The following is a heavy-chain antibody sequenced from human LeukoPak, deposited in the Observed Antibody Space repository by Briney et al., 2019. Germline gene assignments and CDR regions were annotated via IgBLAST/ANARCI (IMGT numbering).Heavy chain of an antibody. CDR1: GGSISSGGYC. CDR2: IYYSGST. V-gene: IGHV4-61*08. Sequence: PSQTLSLTCTVSGGSISSGGYCWSWIRQPPGKGLEWIGYIYYSGSTNYNPSLKSRVTISVDTSKNQFSLKPSSVTAADTAVYYCARRRVMITFGGGEAFDIWGQGTMVTVSS. J-gene: IGHJ3*02. D-gene: IGHD3-16*01. CDR3: ARRRVMITFGGGEAFDI.